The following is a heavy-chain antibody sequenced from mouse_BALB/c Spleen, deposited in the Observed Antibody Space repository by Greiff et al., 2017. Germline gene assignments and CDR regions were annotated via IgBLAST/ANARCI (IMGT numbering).Heavy chain of an antibody. CDR3: ARYSYSHFDY. D-gene: IGHD2-12*01. V-gene: IGHV1-87*01. CDR1: GYTFTSYW. CDR2: IYPGDGDT. Sequence: VQLQQSGAELARPGASVKLSCKASGYTFTSYWMQWVKQRPGQGLEWIGAIYPGDGDTRYTQKFKGKATLTADKSSSTAYMQLSSLASEDSAVYYCARYSYSHFDYRGQGTTRTVSS. J-gene: IGHJ2*01.